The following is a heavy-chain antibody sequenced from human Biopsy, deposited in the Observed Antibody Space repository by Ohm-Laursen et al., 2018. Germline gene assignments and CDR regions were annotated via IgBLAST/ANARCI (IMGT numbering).Heavy chain of an antibody. CDR2: ISPKSGDT. Sequence: ASVKVSSKASGFSFTGYYIHWVRQAPGQGLEWMGWISPKSGDTNYAHKFQGNITMTRDTSMSTAYMEMSRLRCDDTAVYYCALQSVAQMKNFDYWGQGTLVTVSS. CDR3: ALQSVAQMKNFDY. CDR1: GFSFTGYY. J-gene: IGHJ4*02. V-gene: IGHV1-2*02. D-gene: IGHD6-19*01.